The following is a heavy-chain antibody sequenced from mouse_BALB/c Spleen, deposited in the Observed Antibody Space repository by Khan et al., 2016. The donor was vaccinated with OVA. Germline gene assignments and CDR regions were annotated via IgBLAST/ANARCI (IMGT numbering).Heavy chain of an antibody. CDR3: ARKSTRASY. V-gene: IGHV1-4*01. CDR2: INPSSGYT. Sequence: QVQLQQPGAELVKPGASVKMSCKASGYTFNSYTMHWVKQRPGQGLEWIGYINPSSGYTKYNQKFKDKATLTADKSSSTAYMQLSSLTSEDSAVYYCARKSTRASYWGQGTTLTVSS. CDR1: GYTFNSYT. J-gene: IGHJ2*01. D-gene: IGHD3-1*01.